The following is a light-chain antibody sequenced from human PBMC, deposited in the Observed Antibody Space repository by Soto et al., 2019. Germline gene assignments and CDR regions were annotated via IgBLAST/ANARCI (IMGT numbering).Light chain of an antibody. Sequence: DIQMTQSPSSLSASVGDRVTITCRASQSISKWLAWYQQKPGKAPKLLISDVSNLESGVPSRFSGSGSGTEFTLTISSLKTDDFATYYCQQYSDYASFGQGTKVDIK. J-gene: IGKJ1*01. CDR1: QSISKW. V-gene: IGKV1-5*01. CDR2: DVS. CDR3: QQYSDYAS.